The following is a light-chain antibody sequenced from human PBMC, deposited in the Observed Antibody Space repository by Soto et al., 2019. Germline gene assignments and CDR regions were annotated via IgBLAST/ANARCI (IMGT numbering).Light chain of an antibody. V-gene: IGLV1-44*01. CDR2: TND. J-gene: IGLJ3*02. CDR3: AAWEDSLNGWV. CDR1: SFNIGRNP. Sequence: QSVLTQPPSASGTPGQRVTISCSGSSFNIGRNPVNWYQQFPGTAPKLLIYTNDQRPSGVPDRFSGSKSGTSASLAISGLQSEDEADYYCAAWEDSLNGWVFGGGTKLTVL.